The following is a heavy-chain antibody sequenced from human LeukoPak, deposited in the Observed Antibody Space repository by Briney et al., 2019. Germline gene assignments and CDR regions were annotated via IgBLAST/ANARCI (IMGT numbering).Heavy chain of an antibody. CDR1: GGSISSHY. D-gene: IGHD3-10*01. Sequence: SETLSLTCTVSGGSISSHYWRWTRQPRGKGLEWIGYIYYSGSTNYNPSLKSRVTISVDTSKNQFSLKLSSVTAADTAVYYCARELVSFGDWSYYFDYWGQGTLVTVSS. V-gene: IGHV4-59*11. J-gene: IGHJ4*02. CDR2: IYYSGST. CDR3: ARELVSFGDWSYYFDY.